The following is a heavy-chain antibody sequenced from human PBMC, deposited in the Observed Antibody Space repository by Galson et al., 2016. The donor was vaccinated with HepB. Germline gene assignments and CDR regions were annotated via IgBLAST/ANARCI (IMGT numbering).Heavy chain of an antibody. CDR3: AKDLSWGIAAAGYYYYYYGMDV. V-gene: IGHV3-23*01. CDR1: GFTFSSYA. D-gene: IGHD6-13*01. J-gene: IGHJ6*02. Sequence: SLRLSCAASGFTFSSYAMNWVRQAPGKGLEWVSAISGSGASTFYADSVKGRFTISRDNSKNTLYLQMNSLRAEDTAVYYCAKDLSWGIAAAGYYYYYYGMDVWGQGTTVTVSS. CDR2: ISGSGAST.